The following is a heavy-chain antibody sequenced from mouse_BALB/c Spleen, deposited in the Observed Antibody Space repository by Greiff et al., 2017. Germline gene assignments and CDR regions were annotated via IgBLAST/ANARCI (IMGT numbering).Heavy chain of an antibody. CDR2: INPSNGRT. CDR3: AREGTTAFYAMDY. V-gene: IGHV1S81*02. D-gene: IGHD1-2*01. J-gene: IGHJ4*01. CDR1: GYTFTSYW. Sequence: VQLQQPGAELVKPGASVKLSCKASGYTFTSYWMHWVKQRPGQGLEWIGEINPSNGRTNYNEKFKSKATLTVDKSSSTAYMQLSSLTSEDSAVYYCAREGTTAFYAMDYWGQGTSVTVSS.